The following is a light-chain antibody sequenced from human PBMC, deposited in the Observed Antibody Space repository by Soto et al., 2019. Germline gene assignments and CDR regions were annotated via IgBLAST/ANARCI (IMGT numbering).Light chain of an antibody. J-gene: IGLJ1*01. CDR2: DVT. V-gene: IGLV2-14*03. CDR1: SSDVGAYDY. CDR3: SSKTTSGTRV. Sequence: QSALTQPASVSGSPGQSITISCTGTSSDVGAYDYVSWYQQHPGKAPKLIIYDVTNRPSGVSNRFSASKSGNTASLTISGLQAEDEAKYYCSSKTTSGTRVFGTGTKVTVL.